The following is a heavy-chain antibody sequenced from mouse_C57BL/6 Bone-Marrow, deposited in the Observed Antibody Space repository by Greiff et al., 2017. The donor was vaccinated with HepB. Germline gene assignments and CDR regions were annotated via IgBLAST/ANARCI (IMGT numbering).Heavy chain of an antibody. CDR2: ISNGGGST. CDR1: GFTFSDYY. CDR3: ARHGDCYGNYGYFDV. D-gene: IGHD2-1*01. J-gene: IGHJ1*03. Sequence: DVMLVESGGGLVQPGGSLKLSCAASGFTFSDYYMYWVRQTPEKRLEWVAYISNGGGSTYYPDTVKGRFTISRDNAKNTLYLQMSRLKSEDTAMYYCARHGDCYGNYGYFDVWGTGTTVTVSS. V-gene: IGHV5-12*01.